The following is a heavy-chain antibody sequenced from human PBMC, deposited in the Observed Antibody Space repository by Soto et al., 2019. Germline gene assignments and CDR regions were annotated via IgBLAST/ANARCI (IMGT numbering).Heavy chain of an antibody. CDR1: GGSISSSSYY. V-gene: IGHV4-39*01. J-gene: IGHJ4*02. CDR2: IYYSGST. CDR3: ARPPDGDMGY. Sequence: QLQLQESGPGLVKPSETLSLTCTVSGGSISSSSYYWGWIRQPPGKGLEWIGSIYYSGSTYYNPSLKSRVTISVDTSKNQFSLKLSSVTTADTAVYYCARPPDGDMGYWGQGTLVTVSS. D-gene: IGHD4-17*01.